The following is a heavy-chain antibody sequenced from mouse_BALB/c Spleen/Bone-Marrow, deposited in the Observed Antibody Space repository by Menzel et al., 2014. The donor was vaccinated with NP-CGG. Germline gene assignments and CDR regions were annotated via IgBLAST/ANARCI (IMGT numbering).Heavy chain of an antibody. V-gene: IGHV5-9-3*01. CDR3: SRLRMITTYFDV. CDR1: GFTFSTYA. Sequence: EVKLMESGGGLAKPGGSLQLSCAASGFTFSTYAMSWVRQTPEKRLEWVATISSSGSYTYNPDSVKGRFTISRDNAKNTLYLQMSSLRSEDTAMFYCSRLRMITTYFDVWGAGTTVTVSS. J-gene: IGHJ1*01. CDR2: ISSSGSYT. D-gene: IGHD2-4*01.